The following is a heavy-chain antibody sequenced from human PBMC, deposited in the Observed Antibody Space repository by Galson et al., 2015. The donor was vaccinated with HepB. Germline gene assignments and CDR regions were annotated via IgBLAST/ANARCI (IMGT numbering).Heavy chain of an antibody. Sequence: SLRLSCAASGFTFSSYWMSWVRQAPGKGLEWVANIKQDGSEKYYVDSVKGRFTISRDNAKNSLYLQMNSLRAEDTAVYYCAREWRYCSSTSCYPDYWGQGTLVTVSS. J-gene: IGHJ4*02. CDR1: GFTFSSYW. V-gene: IGHV3-7*03. D-gene: IGHD2-2*01. CDR2: IKQDGSEK. CDR3: AREWRYCSSTSCYPDY.